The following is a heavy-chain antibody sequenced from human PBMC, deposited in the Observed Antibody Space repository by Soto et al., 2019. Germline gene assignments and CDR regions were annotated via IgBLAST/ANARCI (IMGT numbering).Heavy chain of an antibody. V-gene: IGHV3-23*01. CDR3: AKGSEEYCSGGSCYG. J-gene: IGHJ4*02. D-gene: IGHD2-15*01. CDR1: GFIFSTYA. Sequence: GGSLRLSCAASGFIFSTYAMNWVRQTPGKGLEWVSAISSSGDSTYYAESVRGRFTISRDNSINTLYLQMNSLRAEDTAVYYCAKGSEEYCSGGSCYGWGQGTLVTVSS. CDR2: ISSSGDST.